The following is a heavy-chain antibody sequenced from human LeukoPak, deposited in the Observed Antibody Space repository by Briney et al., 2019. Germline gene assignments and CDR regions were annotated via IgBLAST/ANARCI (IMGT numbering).Heavy chain of an antibody. V-gene: IGHV3-7*04. CDR3: ARGEFYGDYGVDY. J-gene: IGHJ4*02. CDR1: GFTFSSYW. Sequence: GGSLRLSCAASGFTFSSYWMSWVRQAPGKGLEWVANIKQDGSEKYYVDSVKGRFTISRDNAKSSLYLQMNSLRAEDTAVYYCARGEFYGDYGVDYWGQGTLVTVSS. D-gene: IGHD4-17*01. CDR2: IKQDGSEK.